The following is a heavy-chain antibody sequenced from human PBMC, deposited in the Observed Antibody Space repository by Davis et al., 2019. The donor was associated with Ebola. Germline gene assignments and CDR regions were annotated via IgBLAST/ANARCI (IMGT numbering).Heavy chain of an antibody. D-gene: IGHD3-22*01. Sequence: PSETLSLTCAVYGGSFSGYYWSWIRQPPGKGLEWIGEINHSGSTNYNPSLKSRVTISVDTSKNQFSLKLSSVTAADTAVYYCAGVYDSSGFIRWGQGTLVTVSS. CDR3: AGVYDSSGFIR. J-gene: IGHJ1*01. CDR2: INHSGST. CDR1: GGSFSGYY. V-gene: IGHV4-34*01.